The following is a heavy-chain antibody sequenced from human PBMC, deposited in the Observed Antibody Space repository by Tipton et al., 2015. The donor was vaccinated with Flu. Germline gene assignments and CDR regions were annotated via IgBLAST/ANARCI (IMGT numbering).Heavy chain of an antibody. J-gene: IGHJ4*02. D-gene: IGHD6-13*01. CDR3: ARHKRGSSSSLFDY. CDR1: GGSFSGYY. V-gene: IGHV4-34*01. CDR2: IYYSGST. Sequence: TLSLTCAVYGGSFSGYYWSWIRQPPGKGLEWIGSIYYSGSTYYNPSLKSRVTISVDTSKNQFSLKLSSVTAADTAVYYCARHKRGSSSSLFDYWGQGTLVTVSS.